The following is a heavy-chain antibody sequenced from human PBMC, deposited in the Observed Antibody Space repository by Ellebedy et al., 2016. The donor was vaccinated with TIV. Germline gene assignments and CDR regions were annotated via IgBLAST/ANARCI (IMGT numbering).Heavy chain of an antibody. D-gene: IGHD3-3*01. CDR1: GYTFTGYY. V-gene: IGHV1-2*02. CDR3: AKGYFYDWRVAGY. J-gene: IGHJ4*02. CDR2: INPNSGGT. Sequence: ASVKVSCKASGYTFTGYYMHWVRQAPGQGLEWMGWINPNSGGTNYVQKFQGRVTMTRDTYTNTAYMELSSLRSDDTAVSYCAKGYFYDWRVAGYWGQGTLVTVSS.